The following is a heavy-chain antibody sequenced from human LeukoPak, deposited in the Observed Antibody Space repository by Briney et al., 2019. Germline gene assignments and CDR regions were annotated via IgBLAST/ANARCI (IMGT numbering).Heavy chain of an antibody. CDR2: IRSKAYGGTT. V-gene: IGHV3-49*04. Sequence: PGRSLRLSCTASGFTFGDYAMSWVRQAPGKGLEWVGFIRSKAYGGTTEYAASVKGRFTISRDDSKSIAYLQMNSLKTEDTAVYYCTSSAYYDSSGYYYGADYWGQGTLVTVSS. CDR3: TSSAYYDSSGYYYGADY. CDR1: GFTFGDYA. D-gene: IGHD3-22*01. J-gene: IGHJ4*02.